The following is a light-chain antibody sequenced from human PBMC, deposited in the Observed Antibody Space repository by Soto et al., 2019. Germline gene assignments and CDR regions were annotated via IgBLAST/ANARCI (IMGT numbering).Light chain of an antibody. V-gene: IGKV3-15*01. CDR1: QSVSSSY. J-gene: IGKJ4*01. CDR2: GAS. CDR3: QQYNKWPLT. Sequence: EIVLTQSPGTPSLSPGERATLSCRASQSVSSSYLAWYQQKPGQAPRLLIYGASTRATGIPARFSGSGSGTEFTLTISSLQSEDSAVYHCQQYNKWPLTFGGGTKVDIK.